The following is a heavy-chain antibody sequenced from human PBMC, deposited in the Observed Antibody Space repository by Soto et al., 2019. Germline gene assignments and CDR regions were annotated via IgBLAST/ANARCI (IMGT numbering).Heavy chain of an antibody. CDR1: GYPFTSYG. D-gene: IGHD5-12*01. CDR3: ARGRIAASIHEPFEI. J-gene: IGHJ3*02. V-gene: IGHV1-18*01. CDR2: ISAYNGKR. Sequence: QGQLLQSGDEVKTPGASVRVSCRASGYPFTSYGISWVRQAPGQGLERVAWISAYNGKRDTAEKVQGRVTMTLDTSTDQAHMALRDLTSADTAVYYCARGRIAASIHEPFEIWGQGTKVTVSS.